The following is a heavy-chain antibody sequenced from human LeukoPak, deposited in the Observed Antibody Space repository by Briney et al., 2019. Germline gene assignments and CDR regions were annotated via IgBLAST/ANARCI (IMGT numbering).Heavy chain of an antibody. J-gene: IGHJ6*04. CDR1: GFTFDDYA. V-gene: IGHV3-9*01. D-gene: IGHD3-10*02. CDR2: ISWNSDNI. CDR3: AELGITMIGGV. Sequence: GGSLRLSCAASGFTFDDYAMHWVRQAPGKGLEWVSGISWNSDNIGYADSVKGRFTISRDNAKNSLYLQMNSLRAEDTAVYYCAELGITMIGGVWGKGTTVTISS.